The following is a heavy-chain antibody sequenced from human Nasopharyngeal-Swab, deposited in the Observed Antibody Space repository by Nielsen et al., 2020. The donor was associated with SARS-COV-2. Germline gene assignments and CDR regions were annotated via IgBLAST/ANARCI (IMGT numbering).Heavy chain of an antibody. CDR1: GGSISTSSYY. D-gene: IGHD3-3*01. J-gene: IGHJ6*02. CDR3: ATEPRKITIFGVVTSPGYYGMDV. Sequence: SETLSLTCTVSGGSISTSSYYWGSILQPPGKGLEWIWRIYYSGSTYYNPSLKSRVTISVDTSKNQFSLKLSSVTAADTAVYYCATEPRKITIFGVVTSPGYYGMDVWGQGTTVTVSS. CDR2: IYYSGST. V-gene: IGHV4-39*01.